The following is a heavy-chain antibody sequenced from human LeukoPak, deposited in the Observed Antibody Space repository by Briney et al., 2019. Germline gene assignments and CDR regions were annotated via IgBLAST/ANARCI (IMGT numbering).Heavy chain of an antibody. CDR3: ASPRLRYYYDSSGDYYFDY. V-gene: IGHV3-66*01. J-gene: IGHJ4*02. Sequence: GGSLRLSYAVSGFTVNTNYMSWVRQAPGKGLEWVSVIYSGGSTYYADSVKGRFTISRDNSKNTLYLQMNSLRAEDTAVYYCASPRLRYYYDSSGDYYFDYWGQGTLVTVSS. CDR2: IYSGGST. CDR1: GFTVNTNY. D-gene: IGHD3-22*01.